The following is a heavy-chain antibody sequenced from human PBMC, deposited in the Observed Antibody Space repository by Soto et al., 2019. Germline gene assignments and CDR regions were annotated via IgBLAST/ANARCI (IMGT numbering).Heavy chain of an antibody. Sequence: ASVKVSCKASGYTFTSYGISWVRQAPGQGLEWMGWISAYNGNTNYAQKLQGRVTMTTDTSTSTAYMELRSLRSDDTAVYYCAKDIAAAGNDYYYYYGMDVWGQGTTVTVS. V-gene: IGHV1-18*01. CDR1: GYTFTSYG. D-gene: IGHD6-13*01. CDR3: AKDIAAAGNDYYYYYGMDV. CDR2: ISAYNGNT. J-gene: IGHJ6*02.